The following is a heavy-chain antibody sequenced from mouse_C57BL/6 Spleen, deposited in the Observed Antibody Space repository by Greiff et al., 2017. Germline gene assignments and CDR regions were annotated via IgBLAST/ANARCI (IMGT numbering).Heavy chain of an antibody. CDR3: ARSGGSSLYYYAMDY. Sequence: EVKLMESGGGLVKPGGSLKLSCAASGFTFSDYGMHWVRQAPEKGLEWVAYISSGSSTIYYADTVKGRFTISRDNAKNTLFLQMTSLRSEDTAMYDCARSGGSSLYYYAMDYWGQGTSVTVSS. CDR2: ISSGSSTI. CDR1: GFTFSDYG. J-gene: IGHJ4*01. V-gene: IGHV5-17*01. D-gene: IGHD1-1*01.